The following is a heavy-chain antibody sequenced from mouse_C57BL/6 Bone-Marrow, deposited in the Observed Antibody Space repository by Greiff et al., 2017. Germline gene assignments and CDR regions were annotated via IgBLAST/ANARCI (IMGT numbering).Heavy chain of an antibody. CDR3: AITTVVAFDY. CDR1: CYTFTSYT. D-gene: IGHD1-1*01. Sequence: QVQLQQSGAELARPGASVKMSCKASCYTFTSYTMHWVKQRPGQGLEWIGYINPSSGYTKYNQKFKDKATLTADKSSSTAYMQLSSLTSEDSAVYYCAITTVVAFDYWGQGTTLTVSS. V-gene: IGHV1-4*01. J-gene: IGHJ2*01. CDR2: INPSSGYT.